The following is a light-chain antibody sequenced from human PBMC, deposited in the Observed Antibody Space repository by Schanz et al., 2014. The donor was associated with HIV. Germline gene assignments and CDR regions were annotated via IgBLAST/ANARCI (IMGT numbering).Light chain of an antibody. Sequence: QSALTQPASVSGSPGQSITLSCTGTSNDIGFYSYVSWYQQHPGKAPKLIIYDVTYRPSGVSARVSGSKSGNTASLTISGLQADDEADYFCSSHTTSSTLVFGGGTKLTVL. CDR3: SSHTTSSTLV. CDR2: DVT. V-gene: IGLV2-14*01. J-gene: IGLJ2*01. CDR1: SNDIGFYSY.